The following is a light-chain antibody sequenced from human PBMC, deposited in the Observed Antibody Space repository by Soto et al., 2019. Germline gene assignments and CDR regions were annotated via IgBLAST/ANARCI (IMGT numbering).Light chain of an antibody. J-gene: IGLJ1*01. Sequence: QSVLTHPRSVSGSPGQSVTISCTGTSSDVGGYNYVSWYQQHPGKAPKLMIYDVSKRPSGVPDRFSGSKSGNTASLTISGLQAEDEADYYCCSYAGSYTPDVFGTGTKVTVL. CDR1: SSDVGGYNY. CDR2: DVS. CDR3: CSYAGSYTPDV. V-gene: IGLV2-11*01.